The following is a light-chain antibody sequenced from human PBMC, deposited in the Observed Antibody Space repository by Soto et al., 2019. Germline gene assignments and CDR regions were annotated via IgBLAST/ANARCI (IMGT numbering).Light chain of an antibody. J-gene: IGLJ3*02. CDR1: SSEVGGYNY. CDR2: EVT. CDR3: SSYAVSSNFDFV. Sequence: QSALTQPPSASGSPGKSVTISCTGTSSEVGGYNYVSWYQQYPGRAPKLMIYEVTKRPSGVPDRFSGSKSGNTASLTVSGLQAEDEAEYYCSSYAVSSNFDFVFGGGTKLTVL. V-gene: IGLV2-8*01.